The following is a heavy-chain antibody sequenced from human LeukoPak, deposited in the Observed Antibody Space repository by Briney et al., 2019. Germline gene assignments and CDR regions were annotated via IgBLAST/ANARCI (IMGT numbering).Heavy chain of an antibody. J-gene: IGHJ3*02. CDR3: ANEGKVGRRYYGSGSYWHAFDI. V-gene: IGHV3-23*01. Sequence: PGGSLRLSCAASGFTFSSYAMSWVRQAPGKGLEWVSAISGSGGSTYYADSVKGRFTISRDNSKNTLYLQMNSLRAEDTAVYYYANEGKVGRRYYGSGSYWHAFDIWGQGTMVTVSS. CDR1: GFTFSSYA. D-gene: IGHD3-10*01. CDR2: ISGSGGST.